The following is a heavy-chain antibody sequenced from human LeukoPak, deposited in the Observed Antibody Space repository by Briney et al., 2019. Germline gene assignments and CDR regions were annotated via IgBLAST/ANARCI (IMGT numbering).Heavy chain of an antibody. V-gene: IGHV3-23*01. CDR2: ISGSGGST. D-gene: IGHD2-15*01. J-gene: IGHJ1*01. Sequence: SGGSLRLSCAASGFTFTNYWMSRVRQAPGKGLEWVSAISGSGGSTYYADSVKGRFTISRDNSKNTLYLQMNSLRAEDTAVYYCANRRDCSGGSCQGPPNFQHWGQGTLVTVSS. CDR1: GFTFTNYW. CDR3: ANRRDCSGGSCQGPPNFQH.